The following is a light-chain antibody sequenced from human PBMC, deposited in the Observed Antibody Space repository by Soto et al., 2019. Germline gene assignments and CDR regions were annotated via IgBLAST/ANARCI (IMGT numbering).Light chain of an antibody. CDR3: QQYDHLFT. CDR1: QDIDNF. J-gene: IGKJ4*01. Sequence: DLHMTQSPSSLSASVGERVTITCQASQDIDNFLNWYQQKPGKAPKLLIYDASSLETGVPSRFSGSGSGTHFTFSISSLQPEDIATYYCQQYDHLFTFGGGTKLEIK. V-gene: IGKV1-33*01. CDR2: DAS.